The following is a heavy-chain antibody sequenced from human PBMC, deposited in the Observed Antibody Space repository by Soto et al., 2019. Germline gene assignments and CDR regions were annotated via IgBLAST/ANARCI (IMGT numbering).Heavy chain of an antibody. CDR2: IYYSGST. V-gene: IGHV4-59*01. CDR1: GGSISSYY. CDR3: AGRYGQIFDY. Sequence: PSETLSLTCTVSGGSISSYYWSWIRQPPGKGLEWIGYIYYSGSTNYNPSLKSRVTISVDTSKNQFPLKLSSVTAADTAVYYCAGRYGQIFDYWGQGNLVTVSS. D-gene: IGHD1-20*01. J-gene: IGHJ4*02.